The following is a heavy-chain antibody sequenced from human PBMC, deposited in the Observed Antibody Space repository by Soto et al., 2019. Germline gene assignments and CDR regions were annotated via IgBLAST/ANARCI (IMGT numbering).Heavy chain of an antibody. CDR3: ARAVDYYDSSGYYTHEYFQH. CDR2: ISAYNGNT. CDR1: GYTFTTYG. J-gene: IGHJ1*01. V-gene: IGHV1-18*01. D-gene: IGHD3-22*01. Sequence: QVQLVQSGGEVKKPGASVKVSCKASGYTFTTYGITWVRQGPGQGLEWMGWISAYNGNTNYAQKVQGRVTMTTDTSTSTAYMELRSPRSDDKAVYYCARAVDYYDSSGYYTHEYFQHWGQGTLVTVSS.